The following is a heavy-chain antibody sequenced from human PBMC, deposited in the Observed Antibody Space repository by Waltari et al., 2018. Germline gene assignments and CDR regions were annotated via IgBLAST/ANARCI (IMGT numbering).Heavy chain of an antibody. D-gene: IGHD3-10*01. J-gene: IGHJ4*02. CDR3: ARGGRFREFNYLDY. Sequence: QIRLVQSGAEVKRPGASVKVSSKGIEYTFTAYYLHWVRRAHGQGLEWLGWINPDSGDTIYAQNFQGRVTMTRDMSISTAYMELTRLRSDDTAIYYCARGGRFREFNYLDYWGQGSPVTVSS. CDR1: EYTFTAYY. V-gene: IGHV1-2*02. CDR2: INPDSGDT.